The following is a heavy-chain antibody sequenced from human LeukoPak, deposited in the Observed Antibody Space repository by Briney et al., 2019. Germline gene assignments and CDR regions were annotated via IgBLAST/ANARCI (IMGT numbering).Heavy chain of an antibody. D-gene: IGHD6-19*01. CDR3: VRVDGTGWNS. Sequence: GGSLRLSCAASGFTFSRFWMSWVRQAPGKGLEWVANIKQDGSDKYYVDSVKGRFTTSRDNAKSSLFLQMSSLGAEDTAVYYCVRVDGTGWNSWGQGTLVTVSS. CDR1: GFTFSRFW. J-gene: IGHJ4*02. V-gene: IGHV3-7*01. CDR2: IKQDGSDK.